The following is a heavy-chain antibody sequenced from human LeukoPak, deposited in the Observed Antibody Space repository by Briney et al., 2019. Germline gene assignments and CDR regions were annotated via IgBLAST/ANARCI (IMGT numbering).Heavy chain of an antibody. CDR1: GYTFTTYY. Sequence: GASVKVSCKASGYTFTTYYMHWVRQAPGQGLEWMGIINPSGGSTTYAQKFQGRVTMTRDTSTSTVYMALSSLRSEDTAVYYCARGHYYGSGSLGWFDPWGQGTLVTVSS. J-gene: IGHJ5*02. CDR2: INPSGGST. D-gene: IGHD3-10*01. V-gene: IGHV1-46*01. CDR3: ARGHYYGSGSLGWFDP.